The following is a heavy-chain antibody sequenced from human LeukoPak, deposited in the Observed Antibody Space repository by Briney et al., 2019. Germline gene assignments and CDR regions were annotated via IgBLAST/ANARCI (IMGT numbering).Heavy chain of an antibody. D-gene: IGHD3-22*01. CDR3: ARGGRYYDSSGYLDY. CDR1: GYTLTELS. V-gene: IGHV1-24*01. Sequence: ASVKVSCKVSGYTLTELSMHWVRQAPGKGLEWMGGFDPEDGETIYAQKFQGRVTMTEDTSTDTAYMELSSLRSEDTAVYYCARGGRYYDSSGYLDYWGQGTLVTVSS. J-gene: IGHJ4*02. CDR2: FDPEDGET.